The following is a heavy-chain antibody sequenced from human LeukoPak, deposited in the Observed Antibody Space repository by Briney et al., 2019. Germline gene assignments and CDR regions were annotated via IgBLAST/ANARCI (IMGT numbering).Heavy chain of an antibody. J-gene: IGHJ5*02. CDR3: VRGPYGASISNWFDP. D-gene: IGHD4/OR15-4a*01. CDR2: IYYNGDT. V-gene: IGHV4-59*01. CDR1: GDSITGYS. Sequence: PSETLSLTCSVSGDSITGYSWSWIRQTPGKGLEWIGYIYYNGDTHYNPSLNSRLSMSVDTPNKQFSLNLRSVTAADTAVYYCVRGPYGASISNWFDPWGQDCWSPSPQ.